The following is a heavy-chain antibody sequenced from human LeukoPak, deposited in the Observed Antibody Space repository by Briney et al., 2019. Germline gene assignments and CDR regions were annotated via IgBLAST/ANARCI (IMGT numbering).Heavy chain of an antibody. CDR3: ARTPYSIVVVPAASWYFDL. V-gene: IGHV4-4*07. D-gene: IGHD2-2*01. CDR1: GGSISSYY. J-gene: IGHJ2*01. Sequence: SETLSLTCTVSGGSISSYYWSWIRQPAGKGLEWIGRIYTSGSTNYNPSLKSRVTISVDTSKNQFSLKLSSVTAADTAVYYCARTPYSIVVVPAASWYFDLWGRGTLVTVSS. CDR2: IYTSGST.